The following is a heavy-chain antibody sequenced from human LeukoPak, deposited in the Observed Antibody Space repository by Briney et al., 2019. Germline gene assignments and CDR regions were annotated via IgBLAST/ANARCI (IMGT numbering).Heavy chain of an antibody. D-gene: IGHD6-6*01. J-gene: IGHJ4*02. Sequence: GGSLRLACAASGFSFSSYSMSWVRHAPGKGLEWVSAISSSGDNTYYADSRKGRFTISRDNSKNTLYLQMSSLRVEDTALYYCAKDPRASSGYWGQGTLVTVSS. CDR1: GFSFSSYS. CDR3: AKDPRASSGY. V-gene: IGHV3-23*01. CDR2: ISSSGDNT.